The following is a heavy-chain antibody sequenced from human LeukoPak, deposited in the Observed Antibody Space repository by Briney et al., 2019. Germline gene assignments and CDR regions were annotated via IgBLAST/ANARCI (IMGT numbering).Heavy chain of an antibody. V-gene: IGHV4-31*03. D-gene: IGHD3-22*01. J-gene: IGHJ5*02. CDR3: ARPYYYDSRIDP. Sequence: SETLSLTCTVSGGSISSGGYYWSWIRQHPGKGLEWIGYIYYSGSTYYNPSLKSRVTISVDTSKNQFSLKLSSVTAADTAVYYCARPYYYDSRIDPWGQGTLVTVSS. CDR1: GGSISSGGYY. CDR2: IYYSGST.